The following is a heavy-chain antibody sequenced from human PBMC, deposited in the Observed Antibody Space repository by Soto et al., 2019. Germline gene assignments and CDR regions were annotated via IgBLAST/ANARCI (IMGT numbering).Heavy chain of an antibody. CDR3: ARDEGVHY. D-gene: IGHD3-10*01. CDR2: IKQDGGDQ. J-gene: IGHJ4*02. V-gene: IGHV3-7*03. Sequence: PGGSLRLYCVASGFTFNYYRMSWVRQAPGKGLEWVANIKQDGGDQYYLDSVKGRFTISRDNAKNLLYLQMSSLRAEDTAVYYCARDEGVHYWGQGTLVTVSS. CDR1: GFTFNYYR.